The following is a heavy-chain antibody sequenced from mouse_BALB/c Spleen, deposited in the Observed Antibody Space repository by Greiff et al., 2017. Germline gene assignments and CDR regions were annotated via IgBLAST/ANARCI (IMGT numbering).Heavy chain of an antibody. D-gene: IGHD1-2*01. CDR1: GFSLTSYG. Sequence: VQLVESGPGLVAPSQSLSITCTVSGFSLTSYGVHWVRQPPGKGLEWLGVIWAGGSTNYNSALMSRLSISKDNSKSQVFLKMNSLQTDDTAMYYCARVQLLRLQVPYAMDYWGQGTSVTVSS. CDR2: IWAGGST. CDR3: ARVQLLRLQVPYAMDY. J-gene: IGHJ4*01. V-gene: IGHV2-9*02.